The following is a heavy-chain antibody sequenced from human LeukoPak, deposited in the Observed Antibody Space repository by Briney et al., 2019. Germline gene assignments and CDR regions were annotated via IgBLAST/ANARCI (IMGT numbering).Heavy chain of an antibody. CDR2: IYYSGST. V-gene: IGHV4-59*01. Sequence: SETLSLTCTVSGGSIRSYYWSWIRQPPGKGLEWIGYIYYSGSTNYNPSLKSRVTISVDTSKNQFSLKLSSVTAADTAVYYCARANIHYYYYYMDVWGKGTTVTISS. CDR1: GGSIRSYY. CDR3: ARANIHYYYYYMDV. D-gene: IGHD1/OR15-1a*01. J-gene: IGHJ6*03.